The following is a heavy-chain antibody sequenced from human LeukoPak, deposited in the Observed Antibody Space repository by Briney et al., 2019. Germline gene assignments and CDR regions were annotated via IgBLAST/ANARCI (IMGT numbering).Heavy chain of an antibody. Sequence: PGGSLRLSCTASGFTFSSYAMHWVRQAPGKGLEWVVVISFDGSNYFYADSVKGRFTISRDNSKNTLFLQLHSLRAEDTAVYYCARGDSDILTGYYPFFDNWGQGTLVPVSS. J-gene: IGHJ4*02. V-gene: IGHV3-30-3*01. CDR1: GFTFSSYA. CDR3: ARGDSDILTGYYPFFDN. D-gene: IGHD3-9*01. CDR2: ISFDGSNY.